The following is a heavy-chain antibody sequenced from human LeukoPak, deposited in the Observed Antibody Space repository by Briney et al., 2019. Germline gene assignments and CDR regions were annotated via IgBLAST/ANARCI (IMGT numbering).Heavy chain of an antibody. V-gene: IGHV1-69*04. D-gene: IGHD3-9*01. CDR1: GGTFTNYA. J-gene: IGHJ4*02. CDR3: ARGVGVDILTGFQY. Sequence: ASVKVSCKASGGTFTNYAINWVRQTPGQGLEWMGRIIPILDVTNYAQKFQGRVTITADQSTSTAYMELSSLRSEDTAVHYCARGVGVDILTGFQYWGQGTLVTVSS. CDR2: IIPILDVT.